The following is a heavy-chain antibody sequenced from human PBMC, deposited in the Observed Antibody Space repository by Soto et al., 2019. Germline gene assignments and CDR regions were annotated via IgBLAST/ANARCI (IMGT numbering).Heavy chain of an antibody. Sequence: QVQLVQSGAEVKKPGSSVKVSCKASGGTFSSYTISWVRQAPGQGLEWMGRIIPILGIANYAQKFQGRVTITADKSTSTAYMELSSLRSEDTAVYYCARGDYDILTGPYYYYGMDVWGQGTTVTVSS. J-gene: IGHJ6*02. D-gene: IGHD3-9*01. CDR3: ARGDYDILTGPYYYYGMDV. CDR2: IIPILGIA. V-gene: IGHV1-69*02. CDR1: GGTFSSYT.